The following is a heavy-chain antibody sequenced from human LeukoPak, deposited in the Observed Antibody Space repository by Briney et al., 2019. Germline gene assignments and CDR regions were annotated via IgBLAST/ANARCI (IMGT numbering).Heavy chain of an antibody. CDR3: ARERDRGVTSHYFDY. J-gene: IGHJ4*02. V-gene: IGHV3-66*01. CDR1: GFSVSKYY. Sequence: GGSLRLSCAASGFSVSKYYMSWVRQAPGKGPEWVSVIYSGGSTSYADSVKGRFIISRDNSKNTLYLQMNSLRAEDTAVYYCARERDRGVTSHYFDYWGQGTLVTVSS. D-gene: IGHD2-21*02. CDR2: IYSGGST.